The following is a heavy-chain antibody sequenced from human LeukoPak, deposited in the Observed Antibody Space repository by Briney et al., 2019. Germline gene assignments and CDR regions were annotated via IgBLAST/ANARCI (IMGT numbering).Heavy chain of an antibody. CDR1: GYTFTGYY. CDR2: INPNSGGT. Sequence: ASVKVSCKASGYTFTGYYMHWVRQAPGQGLEWMGWINPNSGGTNYAQKFQGRVTMTRDTSISTAYMELSRLRSDDTAVYYCARDLHLVKSSWYYFDYWGQGTLVTVSS. V-gene: IGHV1-2*02. CDR3: ARDLHLVKSSWYYFDY. J-gene: IGHJ4*02. D-gene: IGHD6-13*01.